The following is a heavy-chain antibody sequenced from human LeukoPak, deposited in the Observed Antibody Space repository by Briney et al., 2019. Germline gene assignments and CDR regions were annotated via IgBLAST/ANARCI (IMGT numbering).Heavy chain of an antibody. J-gene: IGHJ5*02. V-gene: IGHV1-18*01. Sequence: GASVKVSCKASGYTFTNYVITWVRQAPGQGPEWMGWISVHNGNTNYAQKVQGRVSMTTDTSTSIAYMELRSLRSDDTAVYYCARGYCSSTSCYWSWFDPWGQGTLVTVSS. CDR2: ISVHNGNT. CDR1: GYTFTNYV. CDR3: ARGYCSSTSCYWSWFDP. D-gene: IGHD2-2*01.